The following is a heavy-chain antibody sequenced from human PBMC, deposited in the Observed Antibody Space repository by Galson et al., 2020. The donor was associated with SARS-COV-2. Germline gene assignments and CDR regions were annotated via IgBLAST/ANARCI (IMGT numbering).Heavy chain of an antibody. CDR3: ARSSYGDDTRHAPCIQLSNTAMVNAFDI. J-gene: IGHJ3*02. D-gene: IGHD5-18*01. V-gene: IGHV1-46*01. CDR2: INPSGGST. CDR1: GYTFTSYY. Sequence: ASVKVTCQASGYTFTSYYMHWVRQAPGKGLEGMGIINPSGGSTSYAQKFQGRVTMTRDTSTSTAHMELSRLRYEETAVYYCARSSYGDDTRHAPCIQLSNTAMVNAFDIGGQGTMFTVSS.